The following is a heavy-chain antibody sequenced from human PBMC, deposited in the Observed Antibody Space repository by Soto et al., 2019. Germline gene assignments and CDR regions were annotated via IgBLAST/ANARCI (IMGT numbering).Heavy chain of an antibody. CDR3: AHRPYCSGGSCYYGMDV. CDR1: GFSLSTSGVG. CDR2: IYWDDDK. D-gene: IGHD2-15*01. Sequence: QITLKESGPPLVKPTQTLTLTCTFSGFSLSTSGVGVGWIRQPPGKALEWLALIYWDDDKRYSPSLKSRLTITKDTSNNQVVLTMPNMDPVDTATYYCAHRPYCSGGSCYYGMDVWGQGTTVTVSS. V-gene: IGHV2-5*02. J-gene: IGHJ6*02.